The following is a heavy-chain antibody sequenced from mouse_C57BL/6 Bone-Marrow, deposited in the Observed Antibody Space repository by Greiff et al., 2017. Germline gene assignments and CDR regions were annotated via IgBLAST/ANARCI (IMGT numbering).Heavy chain of an antibody. V-gene: IGHV1-75*01. D-gene: IGHD1-1*01. CDR3: ARVYYGKGWYFDV. CDR1: GYTFTDYY. J-gene: IGHJ1*03. Sequence: VQGVESGPELVKPGASVKISCKASGYTFTDYYINWVKQRPGQGLEWIGWIFPGSGSTYYNEKFKGKATLTVDKSSSTAYMLLNSLTSEDSAVYFCARVYYGKGWYFDVWGTGTTVTVSS. CDR2: IFPGSGST.